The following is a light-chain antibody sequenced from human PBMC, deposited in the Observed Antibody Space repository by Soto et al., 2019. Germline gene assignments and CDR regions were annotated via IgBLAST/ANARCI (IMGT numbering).Light chain of an antibody. CDR3: QTWGTGIQV. CDR2: LNSDGSH. CDR1: SGHSSYA. Sequence: QSVLTQSPSASASLGASVKLTCTLSSGHSSYAIAWHQQQPEKGPRYLMNLNSDGSHSKGDGIPVRFSGSSSGAERYFTISSLQSEDETDYYCQTWGTGIQVFGGGTKVTVL. V-gene: IGLV4-69*01. J-gene: IGLJ3*02.